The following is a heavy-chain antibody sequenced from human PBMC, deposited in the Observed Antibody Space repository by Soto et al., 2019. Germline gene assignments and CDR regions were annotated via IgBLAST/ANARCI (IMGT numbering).Heavy chain of an antibody. CDR3: AKETSNSGCFDY. CDR2: ISGSGGTT. D-gene: IGHD6-19*01. CDR1: GLTFSSYA. J-gene: IGHJ4*02. V-gene: IGHV3-23*01. Sequence: EVQLLESGGGLVQPGGSLRLSCAASGLTFSSYAMNWVRQAPGKGLEWVSGISGSGGTTYYADSVKDRFTISRDNSKNTLYLQMKSLRAEDTAVYYCAKETSNSGCFDYWGQGTLVTVSS.